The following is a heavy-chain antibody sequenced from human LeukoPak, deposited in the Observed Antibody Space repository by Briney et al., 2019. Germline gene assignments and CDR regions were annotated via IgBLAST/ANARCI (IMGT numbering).Heavy chain of an antibody. J-gene: IGHJ6*03. V-gene: IGHV3-48*01. CDR3: ARRGYQTGYYYMDV. CDR1: GFTFSSYS. D-gene: IGHD1-14*01. CDR2: ISSSSSTI. Sequence: PGGSLRLSCAASGFTFSSYSMNWVRQAPGKGLEWVSYISSSSSTIYYADSVKGRFTISRDNAKNSLYLQMNSLRAEDTAVYYCARRGYQTGYYYMDVWGKGTTVTVSS.